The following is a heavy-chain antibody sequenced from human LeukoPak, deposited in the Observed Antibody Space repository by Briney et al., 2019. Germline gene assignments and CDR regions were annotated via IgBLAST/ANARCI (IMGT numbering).Heavy chain of an antibody. CDR3: ARVVSEVRGGCPHFDY. Sequence: KPAETLSLTCTVSGGSISDYYWSWIRQPPGKGLEWIGYIYYSGYTNYNPSLKSRVSISVDTSKNQFSLKLSSVTAADTAVYYCARVVSEVRGGCPHFDYWGQG. CDR1: GGSISDYY. J-gene: IGHJ4*02. CDR2: IYYSGYT. V-gene: IGHV4-59*01. D-gene: IGHD6-19*01.